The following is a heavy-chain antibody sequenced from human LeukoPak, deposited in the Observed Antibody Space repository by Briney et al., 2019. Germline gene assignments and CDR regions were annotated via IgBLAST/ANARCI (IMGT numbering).Heavy chain of an antibody. J-gene: IGHJ4*02. Sequence: GGSLRLSCAASGFTFSSYWMSWVRQAPGKGLEWVANIKQDGSEKHYVDSVKGRFTISRDNAKNSLYLQMNNLGAEDTAVYYCATDPASYCTSSTCDFDYWGQGTLVTVSS. CDR3: ATDPASYCTSSTCDFDY. V-gene: IGHV3-7*01. CDR2: IKQDGSEK. CDR1: GFTFSSYW. D-gene: IGHD2-8*01.